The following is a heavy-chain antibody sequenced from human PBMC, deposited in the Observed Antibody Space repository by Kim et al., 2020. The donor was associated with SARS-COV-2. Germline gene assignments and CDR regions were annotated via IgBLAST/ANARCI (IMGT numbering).Heavy chain of an antibody. Sequence: ASVKVSCKASGYTFTGYYMHWVRQAPGQGLEWMGWINPNSGGTNYAQKFQGRVTMTRDTSISTAYMELSRLRSDDTAVYYCASLTIFGGSVYVMDVWGQGTTVTVSS. CDR2: INPNSGGT. CDR3: ASLTIFGGSVYVMDV. V-gene: IGHV1-2*02. J-gene: IGHJ6*02. CDR1: GYTFTGYY. D-gene: IGHD3-3*01.